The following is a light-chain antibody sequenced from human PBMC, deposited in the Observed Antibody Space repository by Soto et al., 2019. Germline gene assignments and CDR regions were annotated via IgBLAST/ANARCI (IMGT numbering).Light chain of an antibody. CDR3: LQDYNYPLT. V-gene: IGKV1-6*01. Sequence: IQMTQSPSSLSASVLYIVTITCQSSQDISNYLNWYQQKPGKAPKLLIYAASSLQSGVPSRFSGSGSGTDFTLTIGSLQPEDFATYYCLQDYNYPLTFGGGTRWIS. CDR2: AAS. J-gene: IGKJ4*01. CDR1: QDISNY.